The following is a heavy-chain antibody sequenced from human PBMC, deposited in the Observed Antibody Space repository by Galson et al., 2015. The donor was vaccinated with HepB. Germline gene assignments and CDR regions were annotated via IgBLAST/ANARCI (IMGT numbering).Heavy chain of an antibody. Sequence: SLRLSCAASGLTFSNYAMSWVRQAPGKGLEWVSTISGSGGSTYYADSVKGRFTISRDNSKNTLYLQMNSLRADDTAVYYCAKKDSNFGQRAASIDYWGQGTLVTVSS. CDR3: AKKDSNFGQRAASIDY. V-gene: IGHV3-23*01. CDR1: GLTFSNYA. CDR2: ISGSGGST. D-gene: IGHD4-11*01. J-gene: IGHJ4*02.